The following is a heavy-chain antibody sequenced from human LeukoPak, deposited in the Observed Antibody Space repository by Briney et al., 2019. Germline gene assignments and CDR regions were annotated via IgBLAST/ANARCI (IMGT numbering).Heavy chain of an antibody. D-gene: IGHD2-15*01. CDR1: GYTFTDYY. Sequence: GASVNVSCKASGYTFTDYYMHWVRQAPGQGLEWMCLSNLNSGGTNFAQRFQGRVTMTRDTSISTAYMDLSRLISDDTAVYYCARDAGYCTGGSCWYFDHWGQGTLVTVSS. J-gene: IGHJ4*02. V-gene: IGHV1-2*02. CDR2: SNLNSGGT. CDR3: ARDAGYCTGGSCWYFDH.